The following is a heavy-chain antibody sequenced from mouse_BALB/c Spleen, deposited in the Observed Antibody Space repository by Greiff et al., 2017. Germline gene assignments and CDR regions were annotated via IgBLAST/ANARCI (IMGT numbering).Heavy chain of an antibody. CDR3: ARDYGLDY. Sequence: EVHLVESGGGLVKPGGSLKLSCAASGFAFSSYDMSWVRQTPEKRLEWVAYISSGGGSTYYPDTVKGRFTISRDNAKNTLYLQMSSLKSEDTAMYYCARDYGLDYWGQGTTLTVSS. V-gene: IGHV5-12-1*01. CDR2: ISSGGGST. J-gene: IGHJ2*01. CDR1: GFAFSSYD. D-gene: IGHD1-2*01.